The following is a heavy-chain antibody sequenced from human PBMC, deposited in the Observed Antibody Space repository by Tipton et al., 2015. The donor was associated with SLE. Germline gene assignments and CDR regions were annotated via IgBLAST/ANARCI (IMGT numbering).Heavy chain of an antibody. D-gene: IGHD6-13*01. J-gene: IGHJ3*02. CDR1: GYSISSSSYY. V-gene: IGHV4-39*07. Sequence: TLSLTCAVSGYSISSSSYYWGWIRQPPGKGLEWIGSIYYSGSTYYNPSLKSRVTISVDTSKNQFSLKLSSVTAADTAVYYCARQQLLKDGSGTTGAAFDIWGQGTMVTVSS. CDR2: IYYSGST. CDR3: ARQQLLKDGSGTTGAAFDI.